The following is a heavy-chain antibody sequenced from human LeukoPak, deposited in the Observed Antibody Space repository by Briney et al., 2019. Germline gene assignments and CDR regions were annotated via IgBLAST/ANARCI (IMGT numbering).Heavy chain of an antibody. D-gene: IGHD3-16*01. CDR2: FDPEDGET. Sequence: ASVKVSCKVSGYTLTELSMHWVRQAPGKGLEWMGGFDPEDGETIYAQKFQGRVTVTEDTSTDTAYMELSSLRSEDTAVYYCATVPPWAYYYYMDVWGKGTTVTVSS. V-gene: IGHV1-24*01. J-gene: IGHJ6*03. CDR1: GYTLTELS. CDR3: ATVPPWAYYYYMDV.